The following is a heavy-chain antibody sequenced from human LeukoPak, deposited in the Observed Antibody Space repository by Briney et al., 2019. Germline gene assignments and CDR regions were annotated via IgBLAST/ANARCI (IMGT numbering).Heavy chain of an antibody. CDR2: IYHSGST. Sequence: SQTLSLTCSVSGGSISSGGYYWSWIRQPPGKGLEWIGYIYHSGSTYYNTPLKSRVTISVDRSKTQFSLQLSSVTAADTAVYYSARTSAATNLDYWGQGTLVTVSS. D-gene: IGHD1-26*01. CDR1: GGSISSGGYY. CDR3: ARTSAATNLDY. J-gene: IGHJ4*02. V-gene: IGHV4-30-2*01.